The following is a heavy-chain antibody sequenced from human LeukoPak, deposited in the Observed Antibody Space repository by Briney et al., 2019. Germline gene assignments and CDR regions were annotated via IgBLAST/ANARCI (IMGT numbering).Heavy chain of an antibody. J-gene: IGHJ4*02. V-gene: IGHV3-7*01. D-gene: IGHD2/OR15-2a*01. CDR3: VKDLRSDFMGVLSRYLSY. Sequence: GGSLRLSCAASGFTFRSYWMTWVRQAPGKGLEWVANINQNGNEKYYLDSVKGRFTVSRDNAKNSLYLQMTYLRAEDTAVYLCVKDLRSDFMGVLSRYLSYWGQGTLVTVSS. CDR2: INQNGNEK. CDR1: GFTFRSYW.